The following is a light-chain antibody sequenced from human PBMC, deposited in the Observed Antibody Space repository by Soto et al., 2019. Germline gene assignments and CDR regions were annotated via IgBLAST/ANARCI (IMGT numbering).Light chain of an antibody. J-gene: IGLJ1*01. Sequence: QSVLTQPPSASGSPGQSVTISCTGTSSDVGGYNYVSWYQQHPGKAPKLMIYEVSKRPSGVPDRFSGSKSGNTASLTVSGLQAEDEADYYCAAWDDSLNGVYVFGTGTKVTVL. CDR3: AAWDDSLNGVYV. V-gene: IGLV2-8*01. CDR2: EVS. CDR1: SSDVGGYNY.